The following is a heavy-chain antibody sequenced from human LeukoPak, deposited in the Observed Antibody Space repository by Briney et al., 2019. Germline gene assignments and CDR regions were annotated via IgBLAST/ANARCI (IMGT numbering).Heavy chain of an antibody. CDR2: ISYDGSNK. J-gene: IGHJ5*02. Sequence: GGSLRLSCAASGFTFSSYGMHWVREAPGKGLEWVAVISYDGSNKYYADSVKGRFTISRDNSKNTLYLQMNSLRAEDTAVYYCAKTARDTRKNWFGPWGQGTLVTVSS. V-gene: IGHV3-30*18. D-gene: IGHD5-24*01. CDR1: GFTFSSYG. CDR3: AKTARDTRKNWFGP.